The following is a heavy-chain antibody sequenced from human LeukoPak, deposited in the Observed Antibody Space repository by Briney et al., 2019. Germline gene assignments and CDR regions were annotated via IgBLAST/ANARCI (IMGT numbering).Heavy chain of an antibody. CDR3: ARDLLGWFDP. CDR1: GGSISSYY. CDR2: IYYSGST. J-gene: IGHJ5*02. V-gene: IGHV4-59*01. Sequence: PSETLSLTCTVSGGSISSYYWSWIRQPPGKGLEWIGYIYYSGSTNYNPSLESRVTISVDTSKNQFSLKLSSVTAADTAVYYCARDLLGWFDPWGQGTLVTVSS.